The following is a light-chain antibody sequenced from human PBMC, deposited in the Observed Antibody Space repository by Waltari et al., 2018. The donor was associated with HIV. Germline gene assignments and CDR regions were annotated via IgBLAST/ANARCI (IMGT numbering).Light chain of an antibody. CDR3: QQYGSSPQT. CDR2: AAS. V-gene: IGKV3-20*01. Sequence: EVVLTQSPDTPSLSPGEGAVHTCRARQSVNSNSLAWYQQKPGQAPRLLIFAASSRATGIPDRFSGSGSGTDFTLAISGLKPEDFATYYCQQYGSSPQTFGQGTKLEIK. J-gene: IGKJ2*01. CDR1: QSVNSNS.